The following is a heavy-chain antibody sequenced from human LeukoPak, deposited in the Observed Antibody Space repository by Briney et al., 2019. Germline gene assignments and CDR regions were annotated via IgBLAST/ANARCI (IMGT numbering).Heavy chain of an antibody. CDR2: ISSSSSYI. D-gene: IGHD1-14*01. V-gene: IGHV3-21*06. CDR1: GFTFRSC. Sequence: GALRLSCAASGFTFRSCMNWVRQAPGKGLEWVSTISSSSSYIYYADSVRARFAISRDNARNSMFLQMNNLRADDTAVYYCTRDLSAGMPEVDYWGQGALVTVSS. CDR3: TRDLSAGMPEVDY. J-gene: IGHJ4*02.